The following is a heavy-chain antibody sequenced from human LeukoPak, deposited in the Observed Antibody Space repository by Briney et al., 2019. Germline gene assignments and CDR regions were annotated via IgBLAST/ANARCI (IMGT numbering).Heavy chain of an antibody. CDR3: ARSRGYTYSPFDY. Sequence: SGPALVKPTQTLTLTCTFSGVSLSTSAMCVSWIRQPPGKALECLALTDWDEYKYYITSLKTRLTISKDTSKNQVVLTMTNMDPVDTATYYCARSRGYTYSPFDYWGQGTLVTVSS. J-gene: IGHJ4*02. D-gene: IGHD5-18*01. V-gene: IGHV2-70*01. CDR2: TDWDEYK. CDR1: GVSLSTSAMC.